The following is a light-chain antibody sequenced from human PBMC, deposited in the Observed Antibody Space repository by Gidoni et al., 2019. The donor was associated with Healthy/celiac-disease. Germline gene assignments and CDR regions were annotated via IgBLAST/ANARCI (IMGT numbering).Light chain of an antibody. CDR1: SSNIGAGYD. CDR2: GNS. J-gene: IGLJ1*01. Sequence: QSVPTQPPSASGAPGQRVTISCTGSSSNIGAGYDVHWYQQLPGTAPKLLTYGNSNRPSGVPDRFSGSKSGTSASLAITGLQAEDEADYYCQSYDSSLSGYVFGTGTKVTVL. V-gene: IGLV1-40*01. CDR3: QSYDSSLSGYV.